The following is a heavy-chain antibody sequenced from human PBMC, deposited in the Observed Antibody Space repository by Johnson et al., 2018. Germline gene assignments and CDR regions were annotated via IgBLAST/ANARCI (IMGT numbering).Heavy chain of an antibody. D-gene: IGHD4-11*01. CDR1: GFPFSDYS. Sequence: VQPVEPGGGLVKPGGSXRLSCAASGFPFSDYSMNRSRQAPGKVREWVSSISTSSSFFYYADPGTGRFTISRDNSKNSRYLQMNSLRAEDTAVYYCAGDSSNYVGRLDVWGQGTTVTVSS. CDR3: AGDSSNYVGRLDV. J-gene: IGHJ6*02. CDR2: ISTSSSFF. V-gene: IGHV3-21*01.